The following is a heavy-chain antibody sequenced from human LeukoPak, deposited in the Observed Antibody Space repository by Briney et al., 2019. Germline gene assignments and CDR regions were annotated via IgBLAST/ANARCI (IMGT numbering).Heavy chain of an antibody. CDR2: MYHSGST. V-gene: IGHV4-38-2*01. CDR3: ARASDVWGSYPFVVDP. Sequence: SETLSLTCGVSGYYISSGYYWGWIRQPPGKGLEWIGSMYHSGSTYYNPSLKSRVTISVDTSKNQFSLKLNSVTAAVTAVYYCARASDVWGSYPFVVDPWGQGTLVIVSS. CDR1: GYYISSGYY. J-gene: IGHJ5*02. D-gene: IGHD3-16*01.